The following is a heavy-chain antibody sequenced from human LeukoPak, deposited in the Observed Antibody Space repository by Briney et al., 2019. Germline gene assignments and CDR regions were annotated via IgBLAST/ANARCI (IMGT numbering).Heavy chain of an antibody. CDR1: GGSFSGYY. D-gene: IGHD1-26*01. V-gene: IGHV4-34*01. Sequence: PSETLSLTCGVYGGSFSGYYWSWIRQPPGKGLEWIGEINHSGSTNYNPSLKSRVTISVDTSKNQFSLKLSSVTAADTAVYYCARGLVVGATRGGDYWGQGTLVTVSS. CDR2: INHSGST. J-gene: IGHJ4*02. CDR3: ARGLVVGATRGGDY.